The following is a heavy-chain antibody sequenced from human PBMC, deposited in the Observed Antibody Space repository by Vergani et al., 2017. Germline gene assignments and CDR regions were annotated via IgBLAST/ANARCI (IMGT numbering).Heavy chain of an antibody. J-gene: IGHJ4*02. CDR1: GYSFTSYW. D-gene: IGHD6-13*01. Sequence: EVQLVQSGAEVKKPGESLKISCKGSGYSFTSYWIGWVRQMPGKGLEWMGIIYPGDSATRYSPSFQGQVTLSAAKSLSTAYLQWSSLKASDTAMYYCARQVGSSWYTEPEPFDYWGQGTLVTVSS. CDR3: ARQVGSSWYTEPEPFDY. CDR2: IYPGDSAT. V-gene: IGHV5-51*01.